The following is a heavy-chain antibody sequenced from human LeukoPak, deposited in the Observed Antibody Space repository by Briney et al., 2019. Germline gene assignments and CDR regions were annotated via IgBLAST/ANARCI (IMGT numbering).Heavy chain of an antibody. V-gene: IGHV1-18*01. D-gene: IGHD1-26*01. Sequence: VASVNVSCKASGYSFTSYGISWVRQSPGQGLEWMGWISAYNGKTNYAQKLQGRVTMTTDTSTRTAYRELRSLRSDDTAVYYCAREILPRNLDAWVQETLVTVSS. CDR2: ISAYNGKT. CDR3: AREILPRNLDA. CDR1: GYSFTSYG. J-gene: IGHJ5*02.